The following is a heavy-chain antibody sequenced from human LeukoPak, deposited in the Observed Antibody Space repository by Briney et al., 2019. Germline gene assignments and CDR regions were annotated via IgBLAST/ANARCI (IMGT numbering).Heavy chain of an antibody. J-gene: IGHJ5*02. CDR3: ARDVLWSGTNWFDP. D-gene: IGHD3-3*01. V-gene: IGHV3-21*01. Sequence: GGSLRLSCAASGFTFSSYSVNWVRQAPGKGLEWVSSISSSSSYIYYADSVKGRFTISRDNAKNSLYLQMNSLRAEDTAVYYCARDVLWSGTNWFDPWGQGTLVTVSS. CDR2: ISSSSSYI. CDR1: GFTFSSYS.